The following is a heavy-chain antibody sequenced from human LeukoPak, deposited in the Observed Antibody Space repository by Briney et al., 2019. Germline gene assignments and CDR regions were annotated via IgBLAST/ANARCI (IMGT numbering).Heavy chain of an antibody. CDR1: GYTFTGYY. CDR3: ARDVVFAGNYGPFDY. D-gene: IGHD1-7*01. CDR2: INPNSGGT. Sequence: ASVKVSCNASGYTFTGYYMHWVRQAPGQGLEWMGWINPNSGGTNYAQKFQGRVTMTRDTSISTAYMELSRLRSDDTAVYYCARDVVFAGNYGPFDYWGQGTLVTVSS. J-gene: IGHJ4*02. V-gene: IGHV1-2*02.